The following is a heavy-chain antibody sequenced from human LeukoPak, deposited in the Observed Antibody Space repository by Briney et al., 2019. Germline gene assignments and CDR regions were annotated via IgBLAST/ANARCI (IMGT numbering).Heavy chain of an antibody. Sequence: GGSLRLSCAASGFTFSHYAMYWVRQAPGKGLEWVALISYDGSNKYYADSVKGRFTISRDNSKNTLYLQMNSLRAEDTAVYYCAKVGQQLAHFDYWGQGTLVTVSS. CDR2: ISYDGSNK. D-gene: IGHD6-13*01. CDR1: GFTFSHYA. J-gene: IGHJ4*02. CDR3: AKVGQQLAHFDY. V-gene: IGHV3-30*04.